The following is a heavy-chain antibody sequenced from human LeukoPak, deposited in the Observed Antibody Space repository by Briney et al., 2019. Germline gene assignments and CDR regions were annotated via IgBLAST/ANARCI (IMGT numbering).Heavy chain of an antibody. CDR1: GFTFTGHS. V-gene: IGHV3-30*04. Sequence: GGSLRLSCVASGFTFTGHSMHWVRQAPGKGLEWVAVISYDGSNKYYADSVKGRFTISRDNSKNTLYLQMNSLRAEDTAVYYCAKAPGQYVHYYYYMDVWGKGTTVTVSS. J-gene: IGHJ6*03. D-gene: IGHD2-2*01. CDR2: ISYDGSNK. CDR3: AKAPGQYVHYYYYMDV.